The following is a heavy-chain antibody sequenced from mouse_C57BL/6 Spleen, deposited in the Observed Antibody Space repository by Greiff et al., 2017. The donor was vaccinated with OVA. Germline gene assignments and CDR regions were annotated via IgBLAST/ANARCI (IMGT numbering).Heavy chain of an antibody. CDR2: INPNNGGT. CDR3: ARGDYYYGSPYAMDY. CDR1: GYTFTDYY. J-gene: IGHJ4*01. V-gene: IGHV1-26*01. D-gene: IGHD1-1*01. Sequence: EVQLPQSGPELVKPGASVKISCKASGYTFTDYYMNWVKQSHGKSLEWIGDINPNNGGTSYNQKFKGKATLTVDKSSSTAYMELRSLTSDDSAVYYCARGDYYYGSPYAMDYWGQGTSVTVSS.